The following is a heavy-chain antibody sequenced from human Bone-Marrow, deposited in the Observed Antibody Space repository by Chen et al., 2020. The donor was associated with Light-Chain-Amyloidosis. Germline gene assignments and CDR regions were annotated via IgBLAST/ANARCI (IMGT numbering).Heavy chain of an antibody. CDR3: AVVRPPAQWMDTGGYYMDV. CDR1: GYTFTSYA. J-gene: IGHJ6*03. CDR2: INTNTGNP. D-gene: IGHD6-19*01. Sequence: QVQLVQSGSELKKPGASVKVSCKASGYTFTSYAMNWVRQAPGQGLEWMGWINTNTGNPTYAQGFTGRFVFSLDASVSTAYLQISSLKAEDTAVYYCAVVRPPAQWMDTGGYYMDVWGKGTTVTVSS. V-gene: IGHV7-4-1*02.